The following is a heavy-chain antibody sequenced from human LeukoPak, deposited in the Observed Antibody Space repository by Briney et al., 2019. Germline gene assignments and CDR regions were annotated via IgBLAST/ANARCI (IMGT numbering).Heavy chain of an antibody. D-gene: IGHD6-19*01. J-gene: IGHJ4*02. CDR3: ASGVAVAGVGLNY. V-gene: IGHV1-69*13. CDR2: IIPIFGTA. CDR1: GGTFSSYA. Sequence: ASLKVSCKASGGTFSSYAISWVRQAPGQGLKWMGGIIPIFGTANYAQKFQGRVTITADESTSTAYMELSSLRSEDTAVYYCASGVAVAGVGLNYWGQGTLVTVSS.